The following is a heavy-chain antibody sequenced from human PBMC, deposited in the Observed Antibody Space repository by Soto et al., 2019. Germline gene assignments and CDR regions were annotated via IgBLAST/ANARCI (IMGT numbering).Heavy chain of an antibody. Sequence: QVHLVQSGAEVKKPGASVKVSCKASGYTFTSYGITWVRQAPGQGLEWMGWNSAHNGNTDYAQKPQGRVIVTRDTSTSTAYMELRSLISDDTAVYYCARGRYGDYWGQGALVTVSS. CDR1: GYTFTSYG. J-gene: IGHJ4*02. CDR2: NSAHNGNT. V-gene: IGHV1-18*01. D-gene: IGHD1-1*01. CDR3: ARGRYGDY.